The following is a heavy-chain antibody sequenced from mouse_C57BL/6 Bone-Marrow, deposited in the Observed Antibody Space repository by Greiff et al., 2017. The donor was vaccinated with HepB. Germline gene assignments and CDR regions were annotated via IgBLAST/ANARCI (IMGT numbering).Heavy chain of an antibody. Sequence: QVQLQQSGAELVRPGASVKLSCKASGYTFTDYYINWVKQRPGQGLEWIARIYPGSGNTYYNEKFKGKATLTAEKSSSTAYMQLSSLTSEDSAVYFCARFGYGSSYGYAMDYWGQGTSVTVSS. D-gene: IGHD1-1*01. V-gene: IGHV1-76*01. CDR3: ARFGYGSSYGYAMDY. CDR2: IYPGSGNT. J-gene: IGHJ4*01. CDR1: GYTFTDYY.